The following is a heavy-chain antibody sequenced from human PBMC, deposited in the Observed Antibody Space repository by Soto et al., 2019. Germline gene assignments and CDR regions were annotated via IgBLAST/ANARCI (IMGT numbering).Heavy chain of an antibody. CDR1: GFTFSSYG. D-gene: IGHD2-15*01. J-gene: IGHJ5*02. CDR2: ISYDGSNK. V-gene: IGHV3-30*18. Sequence: QVQLVESGGGVVQPGRSLRLSCAASGFTFSSYGMHWVRQAPGKGLEWVAVISYDGSNKYYADSVKGRFTISRDNSKNRLYRQMNSLRAEDTAGYYCAKDTLASGHCSVGSCYRDPYNWFDPWGQGTLVTVFS. CDR3: AKDTLASGHCSVGSCYRDPYNWFDP.